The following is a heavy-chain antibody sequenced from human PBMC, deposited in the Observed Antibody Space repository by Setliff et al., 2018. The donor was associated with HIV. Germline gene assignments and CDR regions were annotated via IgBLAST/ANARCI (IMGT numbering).Heavy chain of an antibody. V-gene: IGHV3-9*01. CDR1: GFTFDDYA. J-gene: IGHJ5*01. CDR3: ARPLLRTNTVYGILGNWFDS. Sequence: SLRLSCAASGFTFDDYAMHWVRQAPGKGLEWVSGISWNSGSIGYADSVKGRFTISRDNAKNSLYLQMNSLRAEDTAVYYCARPLLRTNTVYGILGNWFDSWGRGTLVTVSS. CDR2: ISWNSGSI. D-gene: IGHD2-8*01.